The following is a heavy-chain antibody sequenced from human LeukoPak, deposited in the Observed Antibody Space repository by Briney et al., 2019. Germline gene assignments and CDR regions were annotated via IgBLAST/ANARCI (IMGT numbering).Heavy chain of an antibody. CDR1: GFTFSSYS. V-gene: IGHV3-21*01. J-gene: IGHJ4*02. D-gene: IGHD3-9*01. CDR3: ASYGESDILTGYYNDY. CDR2: ISSSSSYI. Sequence: PGGSLRLSCAASGFTFSSYSMNWVRQAPGKGLEWVPSISSSSSYIYYADSVKGRFTISRDNAKNSLYLQMNSLRAEDTAVYYCASYGESDILTGYYNDYWGQGTLVTVSS.